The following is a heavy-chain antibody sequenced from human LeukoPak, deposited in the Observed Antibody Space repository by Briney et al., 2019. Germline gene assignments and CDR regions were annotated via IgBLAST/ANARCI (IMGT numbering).Heavy chain of an antibody. V-gene: IGHV4-59*01. Sequence: SETLSLTCTVSGGSISSYYWSWIRQPPGKGLEWIGYIYYSGSTNYNPSLKSRVTISVDTSKNQFSLKLSSVTAADTAVYYCARDGTYYSGGSCRLDYYYYGMDVWGQGTTVTVSS. D-gene: IGHD2-15*01. CDR3: ARDGTYYSGGSCRLDYYYYGMDV. J-gene: IGHJ6*02. CDR2: IYYSGST. CDR1: GGSISSYY.